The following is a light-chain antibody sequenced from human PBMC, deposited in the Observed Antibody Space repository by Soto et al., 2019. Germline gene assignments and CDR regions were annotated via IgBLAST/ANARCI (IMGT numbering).Light chain of an antibody. J-gene: IGKJ1*01. CDR1: QSVSSSY. CDR2: GAY. V-gene: IGKV3-20*01. CDR3: KKYKYWQWT. Sequence: ELALTQSPGTLSLFPVQIANLSCRSSQSVSSSYVVWYQQKPGQTTRILIYGAYSRPPGIKDRFSGSGSGTDFTLTISSMQSQDFAVYYCKKYKYWQWTVGNGNTVDLK.